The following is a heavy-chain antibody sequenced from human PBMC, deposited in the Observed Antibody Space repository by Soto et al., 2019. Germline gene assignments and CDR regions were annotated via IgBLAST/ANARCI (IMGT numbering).Heavy chain of an antibody. J-gene: IGHJ6*02. D-gene: IGHD3-22*01. CDR2: IIPIFGTA. CDR3: ARRDSSGYYYYYGMDV. CDR1: GGTFSSYA. Sequence: ASVKVSCKASGGTFSSYAISWVRQAPGQGLEWMGGIIPIFGTANYAQKFQGRVTITADESTSTAYMELSSLRSEDTAVYYCARRDSSGYYYYYGMDVWGQGTTVTVSS. V-gene: IGHV1-69*13.